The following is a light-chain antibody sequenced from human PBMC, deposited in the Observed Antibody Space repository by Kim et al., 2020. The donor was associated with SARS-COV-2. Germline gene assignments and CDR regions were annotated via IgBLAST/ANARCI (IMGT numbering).Light chain of an antibody. CDR2: QDS. J-gene: IGLJ2*01. CDR1: KLGDKY. CDR3: QAWDSSTFVI. Sequence: VSPGQTASITCSGDKLGDKYACWYQQKPGQSPVLVIYQDSKRPSGIPERFSGSNSGNTATLTLSGTQAMDEADYYCQAWDSSTFVIFGGGTKLTVL. V-gene: IGLV3-1*01.